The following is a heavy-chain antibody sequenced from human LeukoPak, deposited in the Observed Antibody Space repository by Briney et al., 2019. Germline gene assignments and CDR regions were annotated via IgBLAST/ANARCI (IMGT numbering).Heavy chain of an antibody. CDR2: INHSGST. CDR1: GGSFSGYY. CDR3: ASSSSGYDFGGWFDP. D-gene: IGHD5-12*01. Sequence: KSSETLSLTCAVYGGSFSGYYWSWIRQPPGKGLEWIGEINHSGSTNYNPSLKSRVTISVDTSKNQFSLKLSSVTAADTAVYYCASSSSGYDFGGWFDPWGQGTLVTVSS. V-gene: IGHV4-34*01. J-gene: IGHJ5*02.